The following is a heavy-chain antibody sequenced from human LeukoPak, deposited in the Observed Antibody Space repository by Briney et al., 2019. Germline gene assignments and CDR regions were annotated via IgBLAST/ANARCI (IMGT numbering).Heavy chain of an antibody. J-gene: IGHJ5*02. CDR1: GFSLSTSGVG. Sequence: SGPTLVNPTQTLTLTCSFSGFSLSTSGVGVCWIRQPPGKALEWLALIYWNDDKRYSPSLKSRLTITKDTSKNQVVLTMTNMDPVDTARYYCAHRSDLSVNKWFDPWGQGTLVTVSS. CDR2: IYWNDDK. V-gene: IGHV2-5*01. CDR3: AHRSDLSVNKWFDP.